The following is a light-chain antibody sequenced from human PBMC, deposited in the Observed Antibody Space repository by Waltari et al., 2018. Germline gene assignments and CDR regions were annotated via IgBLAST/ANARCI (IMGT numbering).Light chain of an antibody. CDR3: ATWDDNLKGL. CDR2: NND. CDR1: SSNIAING. V-gene: IGLV1-44*01. Sequence: QSVLTQPASASGPPGQRVTISCSGSSSNIAINGVTWYQQIPGTAPKLIIYNNDQRPSGVPDRFSGSKSGTSASLAISGLQSEDEADYYCATWDDNLKGLFGGGTKLTVL. J-gene: IGLJ3*02.